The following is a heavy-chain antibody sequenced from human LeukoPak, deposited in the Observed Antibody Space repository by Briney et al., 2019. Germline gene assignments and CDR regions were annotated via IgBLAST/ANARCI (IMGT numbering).Heavy chain of an antibody. CDR2: ISYDGSDK. CDR1: GFSFSSYA. V-gene: IGHV3-30*04. Sequence: GGSLRLSCAASGFSFSSYAIHWVRQAPGKGLEWVAVISYDGSDKYYADSVKGRFTISRDNSKNTLYLQMNSLRVEDTAVYYCARSPGIAVAGRLDYWGQGTLVTVSS. CDR3: ARSPGIAVAGRLDY. D-gene: IGHD6-19*01. J-gene: IGHJ4*02.